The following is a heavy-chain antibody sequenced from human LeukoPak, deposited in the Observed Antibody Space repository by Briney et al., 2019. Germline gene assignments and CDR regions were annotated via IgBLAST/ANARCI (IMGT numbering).Heavy chain of an antibody. Sequence: SETLSLTCAVSGGSISSYYWSWIRQPPGKGLEWIGYIYYSGSTNSNPSLKSRVTISVDTSKNQFSLKLSSVTAADTAVYYCARGYGVDYWGQGTLVTVSS. CDR3: ARGYGVDY. D-gene: IGHD5-18*01. CDR1: GGSISSYY. CDR2: IYYSGST. J-gene: IGHJ4*02. V-gene: IGHV4-59*01.